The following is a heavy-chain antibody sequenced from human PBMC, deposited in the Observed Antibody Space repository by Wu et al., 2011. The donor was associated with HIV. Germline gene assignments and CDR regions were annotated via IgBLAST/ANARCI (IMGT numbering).Heavy chain of an antibody. D-gene: IGHD3-3*01. CDR1: GGTFKTYA. V-gene: IGHV1-69*05. J-gene: IGHJ4*02. CDR2: IIPLSGTT. CDR3: SRMSYYGDSGYYYFDD. Sequence: QVQLVQSGPEVRKPGSSVKVSCQASGGTFKTYAISWVRQAPGQGLEWMGVIIPLSGTTNYAPRFQGRVTLTTDESTNTAYMELSSLRWEDTATFYCSRMSYYGDSGYYYFDDWGRGTLVTVSS.